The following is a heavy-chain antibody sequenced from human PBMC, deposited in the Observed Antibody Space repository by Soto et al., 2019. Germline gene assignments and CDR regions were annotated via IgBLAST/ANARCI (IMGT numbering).Heavy chain of an antibody. CDR2: ISAYNGNT. J-gene: IGHJ5*02. Sequence: ASVKVSCKASGYTFTSYGLRWVRQAPGQGLEWMGWISAYNGNTNYAQKLQGRVTMTTDTSTSTAYMELRSLRSDDTAVYYCARDRVYYYDSSGLEDWFDPWGRGTLVTVSS. D-gene: IGHD3-22*01. V-gene: IGHV1-18*04. CDR3: ARDRVYYYDSSGLEDWFDP. CDR1: GYTFTSYG.